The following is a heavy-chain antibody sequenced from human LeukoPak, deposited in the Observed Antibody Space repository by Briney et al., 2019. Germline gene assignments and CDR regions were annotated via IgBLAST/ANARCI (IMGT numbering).Heavy chain of an antibody. CDR1: GFTLRSYD. J-gene: IGHJ4*02. V-gene: IGHV3-23*01. CDR2: TSGSGGNT. Sequence: GSLRLSCAASGFTLRSYDMSWVRQAPGKGLKWVAATSGSGGNTYYADSVKGRFTISRDNSKNTLYLQMNSLRAEDTAVYYCAKEYSGYDFDYWGQGTLVTVSS. CDR3: AKEYSGYDFDY. D-gene: IGHD5-12*01.